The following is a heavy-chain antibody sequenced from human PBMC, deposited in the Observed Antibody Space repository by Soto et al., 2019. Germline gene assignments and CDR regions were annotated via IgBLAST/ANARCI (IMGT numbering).Heavy chain of an antibody. V-gene: IGHV3-74*01. CDR2: VNSDGSST. CDR3: TKAGDWNYVYDF. D-gene: IGHD1-7*01. Sequence: PGGSLRLSCAASGFTFTHYRIHWVRQAPGKGLVWVSRVNSDGSSTNYADAVKGRFTISRDNSKNMAYLQMNNQTVEDTGLYYCTKAGDWNYVYDFWGQGTLVTVSS. J-gene: IGHJ4*02. CDR1: GFTFTHYR.